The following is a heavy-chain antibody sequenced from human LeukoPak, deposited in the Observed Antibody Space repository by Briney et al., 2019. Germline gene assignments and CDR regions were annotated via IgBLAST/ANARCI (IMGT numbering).Heavy chain of an antibody. CDR1: GYTFTSYY. CDR2: INPSGGST. D-gene: IGHD6-19*01. CDR3: ASQLRPELVAGYFDY. V-gene: IGHV1-46*01. Sequence: ASVTVSCTASGYTFTSYYMHWVRQAPGQGLEWMGIINPSGGSTSYAQKFQGRVTMTRDTSTSTVYMELSSLRSEDTAVYYCASQLRPELVAGYFDYWGQGTLVTVSS. J-gene: IGHJ4*02.